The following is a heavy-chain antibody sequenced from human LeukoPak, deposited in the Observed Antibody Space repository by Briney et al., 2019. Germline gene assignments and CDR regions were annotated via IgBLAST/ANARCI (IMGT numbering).Heavy chain of an antibody. CDR1: GGSFSSYY. D-gene: IGHD3-22*01. CDR3: AKSSREYYYDSSGPIDI. J-gene: IGHJ3*02. Sequence: SETLSLTCAVYGGSFSSYYWSWIRQPPGKGLEWIGYIYYSGSTNYNPSLKSRVTISVDTSKNQFSLRLSSVTAADTAVYYCAKSSREYYYDSSGPIDIWGQGTMVTVSS. V-gene: IGHV4-59*01. CDR2: IYYSGST.